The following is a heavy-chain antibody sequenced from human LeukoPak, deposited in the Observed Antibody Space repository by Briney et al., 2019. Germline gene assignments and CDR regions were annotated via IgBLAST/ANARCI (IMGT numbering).Heavy chain of an antibody. CDR2: ISSSGTYR. J-gene: IGHJ4*02. V-gene: IGHV3-21*01. D-gene: IGHD1-14*01. Sequence: GGSLRLSCAASGFTFSSYSMNWVRQAPGKGLEWVSSISSSGTYRYYADSAKGRFTNSRDNAKNSLYLQMDSLRAEDTAVYSCARVGNNTSGYWGQGTLVTVSS. CDR3: ARVGNNTSGY. CDR1: GFTFSSYS.